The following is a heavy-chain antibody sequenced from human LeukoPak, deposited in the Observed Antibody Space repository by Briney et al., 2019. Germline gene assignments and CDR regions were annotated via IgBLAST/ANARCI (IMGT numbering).Heavy chain of an antibody. V-gene: IGHV3-48*03. CDR2: ISSSGSTI. D-gene: IGHD3/OR15-3a*01. CDR1: GFTVSSYE. J-gene: IGHJ4*02. CDR3: AKDRGTGFLHDWTVSS. Sequence: PGGSLRLSCAAAGFTVSSYEMNWVRQAPGKGLEWVSYISSSGSTIYYADSVKGRFTISRDNAKNSLYLQMNSLTVEDTALYYCAKDRGTGFLHDWTVSSWGQGTRVTVSS.